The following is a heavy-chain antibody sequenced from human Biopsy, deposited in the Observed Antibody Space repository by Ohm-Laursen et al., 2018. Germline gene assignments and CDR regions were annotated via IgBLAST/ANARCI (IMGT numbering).Heavy chain of an antibody. Sequence: GTPSLTCSVSGGSISSSYWSWIRQPPGKGLEWIGYISYSGSTSYNPSLKSRVTISADTSKNQLSLTLSSLTAADTAVYFCAKQWSYYESFTQHYRGDFDYWGQGTLVIVSS. CDR1: GGSISSSY. J-gene: IGHJ4*02. V-gene: IGHV4-59*08. CDR3: AKQWSYYESFTQHYRGDFDY. CDR2: ISYSGST. D-gene: IGHD3-16*01.